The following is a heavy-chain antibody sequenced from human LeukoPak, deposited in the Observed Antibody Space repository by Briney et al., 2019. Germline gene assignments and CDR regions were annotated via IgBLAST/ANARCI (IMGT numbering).Heavy chain of an antibody. V-gene: IGHV3-23*01. CDR2: ISRSGDST. CDR1: GLTFSSHA. CDR3: AKTSDGY. D-gene: IGHD1-26*01. J-gene: IGHJ4*02. Sequence: GGSLRLSCAVSGLTFSSHAMSWVRQAPEKGLEWVPTISRSGDSTYYADSVKGRFTVSRDNSRNTLYLQMSSLRAEDTAVYYCAKTSDGYWGQGTLVTISS.